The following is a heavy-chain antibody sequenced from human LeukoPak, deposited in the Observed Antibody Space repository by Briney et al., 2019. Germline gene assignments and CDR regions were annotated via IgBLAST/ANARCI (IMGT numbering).Heavy chain of an antibody. CDR1: GSTFSSYW. Sequence: GGSLRLSCAASGSTFSSYWMSWVRQAPGKGLEWVANIKQDGSEKYYVDSVKGRFTISRDNAKNSLYLQMNSLRAEDTAVYYCARRGRYGSYYFDYWGQGTLVTVSS. CDR3: ARRGRYGSYYFDY. D-gene: IGHD1-26*01. V-gene: IGHV3-7*01. J-gene: IGHJ4*02. CDR2: IKQDGSEK.